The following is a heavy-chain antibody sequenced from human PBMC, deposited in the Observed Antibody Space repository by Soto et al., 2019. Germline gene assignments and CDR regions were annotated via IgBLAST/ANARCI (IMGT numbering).Heavy chain of an antibody. D-gene: IGHD2-21*02. V-gene: IGHV2-5*02. J-gene: IGHJ6*02. CDR1: AFSLSTGGVG. CDR3: IQSRCGGDCLQSYASYYYYGMDV. Sequence: QITLKESGPTLVKPTQTLTLTCTFSAFSLSTGGVGVGWIRQPPGKALEWLVLIYWDDDKRYSTSLRSRLTITKDTAINQVVLTMTNMDPVDTATYYCIQSRCGGDCLQSYASYYYYGMDVWGQGTTVTVSS. CDR2: IYWDDDK.